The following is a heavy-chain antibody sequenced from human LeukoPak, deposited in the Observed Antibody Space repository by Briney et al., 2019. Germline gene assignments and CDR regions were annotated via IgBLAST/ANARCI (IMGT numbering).Heavy chain of an antibody. CDR3: ARALQHYFGSGGSDY. D-gene: IGHD3-10*01. CDR1: GGSLNSYY. Sequence: SETLSLTCTVSGGSLNSYYWGWLRQPTGKGLEWVGYIYYSGSTNYNSSLKSRVAISVDTSKNQFSLKPSSVTAADTAVYYCARALQHYFGSGGSDYWGQGTLVTVSS. V-gene: IGHV4-59*12. CDR2: IYYSGST. J-gene: IGHJ4*02.